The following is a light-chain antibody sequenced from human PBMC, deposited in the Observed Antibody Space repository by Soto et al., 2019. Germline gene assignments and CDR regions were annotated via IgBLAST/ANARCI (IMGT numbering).Light chain of an antibody. J-gene: IGKJ4*01. CDR3: QQYNKWPLT. CDR2: DAS. Sequence: EVVMTQSPATLSVSSGERATLSCRASQSVSNTLAWYQQKPGQAPRLLIYDASTGATGIPARFSGSGSGTEFTLTISSIQSEDFAVYYCQQYNKWPLTFGGGTKVEIK. CDR1: QSVSNT. V-gene: IGKV3-15*01.